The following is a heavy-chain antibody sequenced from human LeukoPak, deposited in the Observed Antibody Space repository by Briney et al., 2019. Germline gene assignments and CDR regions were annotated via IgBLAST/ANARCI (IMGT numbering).Heavy chain of an antibody. J-gene: IGHJ4*02. Sequence: GGSLRLSCAASGFTFSSYAMSWVRQAPGKGLEWVSAISGSGGSTYYADSGKGRFTISRDNSKNTLYLQMNSLRAEDTAVYYCAKDTQWLVRESSADFDYWGQGTLVTVSS. CDR2: ISGSGGST. CDR3: AKDTQWLVRESSADFDY. CDR1: GFTFSSYA. D-gene: IGHD6-19*01. V-gene: IGHV3-23*01.